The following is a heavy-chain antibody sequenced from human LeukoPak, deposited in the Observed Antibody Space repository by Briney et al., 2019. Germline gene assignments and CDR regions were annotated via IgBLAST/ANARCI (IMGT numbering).Heavy chain of an antibody. CDR1: GGTFSSYA. D-gene: IGHD1-14*01. CDR2: IIPIFGTA. J-gene: IGHJ4*02. Sequence: VASVKVSCKASGGTFSSYAISWVRQAPGQGLEWMGGIIPIFGTANYAQKFQGRVTITADKSTSTAYMELSSLRSEDTAVYYCARDHRGIPSYWGQGTLVTVSS. CDR3: ARDHRGIPSY. V-gene: IGHV1-69*06.